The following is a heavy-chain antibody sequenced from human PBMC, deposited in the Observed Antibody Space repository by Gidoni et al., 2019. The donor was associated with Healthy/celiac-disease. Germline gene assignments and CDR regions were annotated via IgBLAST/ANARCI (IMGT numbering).Heavy chain of an antibody. V-gene: IGHV1-46*01. CDR1: GYTFTSYY. CDR3: ARSFYGYCSGGSCYYGAVDY. Sequence: QVQLVQSGAEVKKPGASVKVSCKASGYTFTSYYMHWVRQAPGQGLEWMGIINPSGGSTSYAQKFQGRVTMTRDTSTSTVYMELSSLRSEDTAVYYCARSFYGYCSGGSCYYGAVDYWGQGTLVTVSS. CDR2: INPSGGST. D-gene: IGHD2-15*01. J-gene: IGHJ4*02.